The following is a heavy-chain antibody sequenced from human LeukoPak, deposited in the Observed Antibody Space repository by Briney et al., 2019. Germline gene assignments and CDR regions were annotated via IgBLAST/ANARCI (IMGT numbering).Heavy chain of an antibody. CDR2: IYASGST. V-gene: IGHV4-61*02. CDR1: GGSISSGSYY. Sequence: PSQTLSLTCTVSGGSISSGSYYWSWIRQPAGKGLEWIGRIYASGSTNYNPSLKSRVTISVDTSKNQFSLRLSSVTAADTAAYYCARSGYFYAYSHYMDFWGKGTTVTISS. D-gene: IGHD5-18*01. CDR3: ARSGYFYAYSHYMDF. J-gene: IGHJ6*03.